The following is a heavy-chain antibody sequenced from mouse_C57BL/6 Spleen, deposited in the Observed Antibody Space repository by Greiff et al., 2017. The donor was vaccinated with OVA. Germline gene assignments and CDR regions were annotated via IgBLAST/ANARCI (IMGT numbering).Heavy chain of an antibody. V-gene: IGHV1-52*01. CDR2: IDPSDSET. CDR1: GYTFTSYW. J-gene: IGHJ3*01. Sequence: QVQLQQPGAELVRPGSSVKLSCKASGYTFTSYWMHWVRQRPIQGLEWIGNIDPSDSETHYNQKFKDKATLTVDKSSSTAYMQLSSLTSEDSAVYYCASYGNYEFAYWGQGTLVTVSA. CDR3: ASYGNYEFAY. D-gene: IGHD2-1*01.